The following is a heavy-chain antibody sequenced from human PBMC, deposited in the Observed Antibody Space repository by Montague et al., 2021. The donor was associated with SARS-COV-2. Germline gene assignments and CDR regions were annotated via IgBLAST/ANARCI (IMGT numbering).Heavy chain of an antibody. V-gene: IGHV3-74*01. CDR2: INSDGSIT. CDR3: AKGGFYRFDAFDT. Sequence: YLRLSCAASGFTFSSYWMHLFRQAPGKGLVWVSYINSDGSITHYSDSVKGRFTISRDNAKSTLYLQMNNLRAEDTAVYYCAKGGFYRFDAFDTWGQGTIVTVSS. J-gene: IGHJ3*02. CDR1: GFTFSSYW. D-gene: IGHD2/OR15-2a*01.